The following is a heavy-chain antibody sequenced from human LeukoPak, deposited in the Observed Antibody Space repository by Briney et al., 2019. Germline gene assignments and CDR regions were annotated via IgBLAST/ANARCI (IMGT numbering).Heavy chain of an antibody. J-gene: IGHJ4*02. V-gene: IGHV5-51*01. CDR1: GYSFTSYW. D-gene: IGHD6-6*01. CDR2: IYPGDSDT. Sequence: RLGESLKISCKGSGYSFTSYWIGRVRQMPGKGLEWMGIIYPGDSDTRYSPSFQGQVTISADKSISTAYLQWSSLKASDTAMYYCATQEYSSSGRFDYWGQGTLVTVSS. CDR3: ATQEYSSSGRFDY.